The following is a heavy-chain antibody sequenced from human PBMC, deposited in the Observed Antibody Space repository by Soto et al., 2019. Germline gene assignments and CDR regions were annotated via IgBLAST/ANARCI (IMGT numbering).Heavy chain of an antibody. Sequence: EVQLVQSGAEVKKAGESLKISCKASGYDFTSYWIGWVRQMPGKGLEWMGIIYPGDSDDRYSPSFQGQVTISADKSINTVYLQWSSLKASDTAMYYGARRKGYTSGWYGFNYWGQGTLVTVSS. CDR1: GYDFTSYW. J-gene: IGHJ4*02. D-gene: IGHD6-19*01. CDR3: ARRKGYTSGWYGFNY. CDR2: IYPGDSDD. V-gene: IGHV5-51*01.